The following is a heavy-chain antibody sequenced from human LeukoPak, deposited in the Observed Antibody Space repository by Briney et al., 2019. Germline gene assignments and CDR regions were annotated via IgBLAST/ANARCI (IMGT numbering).Heavy chain of an antibody. CDR2: INSDGSST. CDR3: VRLSWELGDGGVT. D-gene: IGHD1-26*01. J-gene: IGHJ5*02. CDR1: GFTFSNYW. V-gene: IGHV3-74*01. Sequence: GGSLRLSCAASGFTFSNYWMHWVRQAPGKGLVWVSRINSDGSSTNYADSVKGRFTISRDNAKNTLYLQMNNLRAEDTAVYYCVRLSWELGDGGVTWGQGTLVTVSS.